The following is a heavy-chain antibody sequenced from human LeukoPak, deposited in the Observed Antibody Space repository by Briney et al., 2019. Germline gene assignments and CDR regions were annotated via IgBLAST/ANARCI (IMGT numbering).Heavy chain of an antibody. CDR3: ARVRTQYSSSSRFDY. CDR2: IYYSGST. Sequence: SETLSLTCTVSGGSISSYYWSWIRQPPGKGLEWIGYIYYSGSTNYNPSLKSRVTISVDTSKNQFSLKLSSVTAADTAVYYCARVRTQYSSSSRFDYWGQGTLVTVSS. CDR1: GGSISSYY. V-gene: IGHV4-59*01. J-gene: IGHJ4*02. D-gene: IGHD6-6*01.